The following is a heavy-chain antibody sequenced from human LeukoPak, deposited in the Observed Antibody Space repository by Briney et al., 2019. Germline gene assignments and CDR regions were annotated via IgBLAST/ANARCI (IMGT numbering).Heavy chain of an antibody. CDR1: GYTFTGYY. J-gene: IGHJ4*02. CDR2: INPNSGGT. V-gene: IGHV1-2*02. CDR3: ARVLQGDSSGYYYDYFDY. D-gene: IGHD3-22*01. Sequence: GASVKVSCKASGYTFTGYYMHWVRQAPGQGLEWMGWINPNSGGTNYAQKFQGRVTMTRDTSISTAYMELSRLRSDDTAVYYCARVLQGDSSGYYYDYFDYWGQGTLVTVSS.